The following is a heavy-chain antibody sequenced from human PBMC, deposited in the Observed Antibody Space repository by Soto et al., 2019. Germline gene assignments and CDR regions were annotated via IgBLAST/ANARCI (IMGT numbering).Heavy chain of an antibody. V-gene: IGHV1-18*01. J-gene: IGHJ4*02. CDR3: ARSGSSGYYFGY. CDR2: ISAYNGNT. Sequence: ASVKVSCKASGYTFTSYGLSWVRQAPGQGLEWMEWISAYNGNTNYAQKLQGRVTMTTDTSTSTAYMELRSLRSDDTAVYYCARSGSSGYYFGYWGQGTLVTVSS. D-gene: IGHD3-22*01. CDR1: GYTFTSYG.